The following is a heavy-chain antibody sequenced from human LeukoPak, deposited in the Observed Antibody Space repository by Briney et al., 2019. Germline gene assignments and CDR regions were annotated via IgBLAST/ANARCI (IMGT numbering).Heavy chain of an antibody. J-gene: IGHJ3*02. CDR3: AKVSLVGEAFDI. CDR2: ISWNSGSI. V-gene: IGHV3-9*01. Sequence: GGSLRLSCAASGFTFSSYAMHWVRQAPGKGLEWVSGISWNSGSIGYADSVKGRFTISRDNAKNSLYLQMNSLRAEDTALYYCAKVSLVGEAFDIWGQGTMVTVSS. CDR1: GFTFSSYA. D-gene: IGHD1-26*01.